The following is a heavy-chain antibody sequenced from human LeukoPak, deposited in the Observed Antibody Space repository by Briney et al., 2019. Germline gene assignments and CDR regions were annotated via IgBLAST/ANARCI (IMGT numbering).Heavy chain of an antibody. V-gene: IGHV1-2*02. CDR3: ARGGYSSSWKNYGMDV. D-gene: IGHD6-13*01. J-gene: IGHJ6*02. Sequence: ASVKVSCKASGYTFTGYYMHWVRQAPGQGLEWMGWINPNSGGTNYAQKFQGRVTITADEPTSTAYMELSSLRYGDTAVYYCARGGYSSSWKNYGMDVWGQGTTVIVSS. CDR2: INPNSGGT. CDR1: GYTFTGYY.